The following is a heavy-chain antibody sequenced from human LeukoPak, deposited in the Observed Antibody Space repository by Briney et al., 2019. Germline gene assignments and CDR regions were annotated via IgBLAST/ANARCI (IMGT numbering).Heavy chain of an antibody. D-gene: IGHD2-21*01. V-gene: IGHV4-59*01. CDR1: SGSMYNFY. CDR2: IHHSGST. CDR3: ARHPPRGDGGLPFDY. Sequence: SETLSLTCTVSSGSMYNFYWSWVPQPPGKGLEWIGNIHHSGSTNYHSSLKSRVTLSVDTSKNQFSLKLRPVTAADTAVYYCARHPPRGDGGLPFDYWGQGTLVTVSS. J-gene: IGHJ4*02.